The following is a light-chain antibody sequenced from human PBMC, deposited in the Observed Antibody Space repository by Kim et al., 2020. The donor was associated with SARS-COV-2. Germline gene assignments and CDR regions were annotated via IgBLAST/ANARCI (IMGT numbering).Light chain of an antibody. J-gene: IGLJ3*02. CDR1: SSNIGNNY. CDR3: AAWDVGLSGWV. Sequence: GQRGTISCSGSSSNIGNNYVYWYQHLPGTAPKLLIYRNNQRPSGVPDRFSASKSGTSASLAISGLRSEDEANYYCAAWDVGLSGWVFGGGTKLTVL. CDR2: RNN. V-gene: IGLV1-47*01.